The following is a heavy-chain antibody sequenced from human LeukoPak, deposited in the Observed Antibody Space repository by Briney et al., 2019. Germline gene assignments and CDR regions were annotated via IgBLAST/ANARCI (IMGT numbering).Heavy chain of an antibody. CDR2: IYSGGSA. CDR3: ARSGIAAAGSPYYYYYYMDV. CDR1: GFTVSSNY. V-gene: IGHV3-53*01. Sequence: AGGSLRLSCAASGFTVSSNYMSWVRQAPGKGLEWVSVIYSGGSAYYADSVKGRFTISRDNAKNSLYLQMNSLRAEDTAVYYCARSGIAAAGSPYYYYYYMDVWGKGTTVTVSS. D-gene: IGHD6-13*01. J-gene: IGHJ6*03.